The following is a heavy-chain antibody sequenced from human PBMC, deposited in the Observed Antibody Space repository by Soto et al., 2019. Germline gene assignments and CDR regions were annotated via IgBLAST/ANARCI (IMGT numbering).Heavy chain of an antibody. CDR2: VSDSGST. CDR1: GASMKISGQY. Sequence: PSETLSLTCTVSGASMKISGQYWGWIRQPRGKALEWIGSVSDSGSTYYNLSLKSRVTISVDKSKNQFSLTPTSVTAADTAVYFCARHRMRDRLVFTPTASFDSWGQGLLVTVSS. CDR3: ARHRMRDRLVFTPTASFDS. V-gene: IGHV4-39*01. D-gene: IGHD6-19*01. J-gene: IGHJ4*02.